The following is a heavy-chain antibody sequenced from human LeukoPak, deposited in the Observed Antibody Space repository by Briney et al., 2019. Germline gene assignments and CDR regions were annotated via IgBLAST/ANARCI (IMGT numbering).Heavy chain of an antibody. D-gene: IGHD3-22*01. CDR1: GYTFTSYD. J-gene: IGHJ3*02. Sequence: VASVKVSCKASGYTFTSYDINWVRQATGQGLEWMGWMNPNSGNTGYAQKFQGRVTMTRNTSISTAYMELSSLRSEDTAVYYCARYPRIYYDSSGYSWAFDIWGQGTMVTVSS. CDR2: MNPNSGNT. V-gene: IGHV1-8*01. CDR3: ARYPRIYYDSSGYSWAFDI.